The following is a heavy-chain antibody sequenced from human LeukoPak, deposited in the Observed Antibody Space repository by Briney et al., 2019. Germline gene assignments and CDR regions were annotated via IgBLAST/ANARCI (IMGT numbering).Heavy chain of an antibody. CDR2: ISGDSAFK. V-gene: IGHV3-21*01. J-gene: IGHJ3*02. Sequence: GGSLRLSCTASGFTFSSPGMNWVRQAPGKGLEWVSPISGDSAFKVYADSVKGRFTISRDNAKNSLYLQMNSLRAEDTAVYYCAKYQTGTWTSYDSSDIWGQGTLVTVSS. CDR1: GFTFSSPG. D-gene: IGHD1-7*01. CDR3: AKYQTGTWTSYDSSDI.